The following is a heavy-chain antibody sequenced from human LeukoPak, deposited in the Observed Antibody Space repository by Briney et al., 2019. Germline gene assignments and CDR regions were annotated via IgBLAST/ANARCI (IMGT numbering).Heavy chain of an antibody. J-gene: IGHJ6*02. CDR2: IDHNGNVN. Sequence: GSLRLSCAASGFTFSSYWMNWARQAPGKGLEWVASIDHNGNVNYYVDSVKGRFTISRDNAKNSLYLQMSNLRAEDTAVYFCARGGGLDVWGQGATVTVSS. CDR1: GFTFSSYW. D-gene: IGHD3-16*01. V-gene: IGHV3-7*03. CDR3: ARGGGLDV.